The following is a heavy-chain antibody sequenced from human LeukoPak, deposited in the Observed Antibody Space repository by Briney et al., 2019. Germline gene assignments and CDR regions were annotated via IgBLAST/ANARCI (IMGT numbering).Heavy chain of an antibody. CDR3: ARGGDYGDNWFDP. Sequence: SETLSLTCTVSGGSISSDDYYWSWSRQPPGKGLEWIGYIYYTGSAYYNSSLKSRVTISVDTSKNQFSLKLTSVTAADTAVYYCARGGDYGDNWFDPWGQGTLVTVSA. J-gene: IGHJ5*02. V-gene: IGHV4-30-4*01. D-gene: IGHD4-17*01. CDR2: IYYTGSA. CDR1: GGSISSDDYY.